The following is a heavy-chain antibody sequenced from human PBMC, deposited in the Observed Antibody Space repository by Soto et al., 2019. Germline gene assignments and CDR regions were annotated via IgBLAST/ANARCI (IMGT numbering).Heavy chain of an antibody. V-gene: IGHV4-59*01. CDR2: IYYSGST. CDR3: AREGYDSRKYYYYGMDV. D-gene: IGHD3-22*01. Sequence: SETLSLTCTVSGDSTSSYYWSWIRQPPGKGLEWIGYIYYSGSTNYNPSLKSRVTISVDTSKNQFSLKLSSVTAADTAVYYCAREGYDSRKYYYYGMDVWGQGTTVTVSS. J-gene: IGHJ6*02. CDR1: GDSTSSYY.